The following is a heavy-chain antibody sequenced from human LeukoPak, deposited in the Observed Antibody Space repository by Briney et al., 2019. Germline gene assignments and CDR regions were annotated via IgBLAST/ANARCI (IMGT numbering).Heavy chain of an antibody. CDR1: GCTLSSSSYY. Sequence: PSETLSLTCTVSGCTLSSSSYYWGWLRQPPGQGLEWFGSIYYSGSNYYNPSLKSRVTICVDTSQHQFSLKLSPVTDAATGVYCCARNARGATILNWFDPGGQGTLVTVSS. D-gene: IGHD5-12*01. V-gene: IGHV4-39*01. CDR3: ARNARGATILNWFDP. CDR2: IYYSGSN. J-gene: IGHJ5*02.